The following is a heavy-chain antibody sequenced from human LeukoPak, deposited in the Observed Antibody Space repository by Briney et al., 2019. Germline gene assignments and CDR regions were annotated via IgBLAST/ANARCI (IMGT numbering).Heavy chain of an antibody. CDR1: GFTSSSYW. CDR2: IKQDGREI. CDR3: ARRYFDL. Sequence: GGSLRLSCAASGFTSSSYWMSWVRQAPGKGLEWVANIKQDGREIYYVDSVKGRFTISRDNAMNSLYLQMNSLRAEDTAVYYCARRYFDLWGRGTLVTVSS. J-gene: IGHJ2*01. V-gene: IGHV3-7*03.